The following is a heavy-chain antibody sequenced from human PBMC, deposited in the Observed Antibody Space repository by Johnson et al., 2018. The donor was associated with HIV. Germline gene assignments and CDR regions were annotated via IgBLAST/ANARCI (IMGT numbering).Heavy chain of an antibody. Sequence: VQLVESGGGVVQPGRSLRLSCAASGFTFSTYGMHWVRQAPGKGLEWVAVIWDDGSKKYYLESVQGRFTISRDNSKNTLYLQMNSLRAEDTAVYYCAKVLSPRPWGDDAFDIWGQGTMVTVSS. CDR1: GFTFSTYG. CDR2: IWDDGSKK. J-gene: IGHJ3*02. V-gene: IGHV3-33*06. D-gene: IGHD7-27*01. CDR3: AKVLSPRPWGDDAFDI.